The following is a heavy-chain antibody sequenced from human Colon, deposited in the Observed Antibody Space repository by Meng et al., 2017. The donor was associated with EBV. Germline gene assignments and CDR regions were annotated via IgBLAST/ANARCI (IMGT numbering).Heavy chain of an antibody. CDR2: IHSSGST. D-gene: IGHD3-10*01. CDR1: GGSISSGGYY. V-gene: IGHV4-31*03. Sequence: QVPPPESRPGRGELSQTLSITCTCSGGSISSGGYYWSWIRQHPGKGLEWIGYIHSSGSTYYNPSLRSRLTISVDTSKNQFSLKLSSVTAAVTAVYYCARASYGSGSPLGESWFDPWGQGTLVTVSS. J-gene: IGHJ5*02. CDR3: ARASYGSGSPLGESWFDP.